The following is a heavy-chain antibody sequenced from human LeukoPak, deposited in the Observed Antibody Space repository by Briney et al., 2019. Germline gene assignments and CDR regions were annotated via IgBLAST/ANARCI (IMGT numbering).Heavy chain of an antibody. V-gene: IGHV5-10-1*01. CDR1: RYSFTSYW. J-gene: IGHJ4*02. CDR3: ARSYDGSGYYPDY. Sequence: GESLKISCKGSRYSFTSYWISWVRQMPGKGLEWMGRIDPSDSYTNYRPSFQGHVTFSADKSISTAYLQWSSLKASDTAMYYCARSYDGSGYYPDYWGQGTLVTVSS. CDR2: IDPSDSYT. D-gene: IGHD3-22*01.